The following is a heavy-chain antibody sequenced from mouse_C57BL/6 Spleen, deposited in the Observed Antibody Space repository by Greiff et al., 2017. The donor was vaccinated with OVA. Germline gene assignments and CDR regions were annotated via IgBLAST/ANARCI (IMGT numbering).Heavy chain of an antibody. J-gene: IGHJ2*01. D-gene: IGHD1-1*01. CDR3: ARGNYYGSSYGYFDY. V-gene: IGHV3-6*01. CDR1: GYSITSGYY. Sequence: EVQVVESGPGLVKPSQSLSLTCSVTGYSITSGYYWNWIRQFPGNKLEWMGYISYDGSNNYNPSLQNRISITRDPSKNQFFLKLNSVTTEDTATYYCARGNYYGSSYGYFDYWGQGTTLTVSS. CDR2: ISYDGSN.